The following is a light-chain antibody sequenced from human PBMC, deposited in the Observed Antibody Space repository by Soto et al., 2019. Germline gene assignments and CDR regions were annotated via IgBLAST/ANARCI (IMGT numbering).Light chain of an antibody. CDR1: SSNIGAGYD. CDR2: GNN. CDR3: QSYDSSLSGYV. Sequence: QSALTQPPSVSGAPGQRVTISCTGSSSNIGAGYDVHWYQQLPGTAPKLLIYGNNKRPSGVPDRFSGSKSGTSASLAITGLQAEDEADYYCQSYDSSLSGYVFGSGTKLTVL. J-gene: IGLJ1*01. V-gene: IGLV1-40*01.